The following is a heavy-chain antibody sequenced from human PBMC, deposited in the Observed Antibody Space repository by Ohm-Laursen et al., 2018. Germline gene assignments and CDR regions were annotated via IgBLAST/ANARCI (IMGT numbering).Heavy chain of an antibody. CDR2: ISWNSGVI. J-gene: IGHJ6*02. Sequence: SLRLSCTASGFNFNDYGMYWVRQGPGKGLEWGSGISWNSGVIAYADSVKGRFTISRDNAKNSLYLQMDSLRAEDTALYYCAKGGVDISFYFAMDVWGQGTTVTVSS. CDR1: GFNFNDYG. CDR3: AKGGVDISFYFAMDV. V-gene: IGHV3-9*01. D-gene: IGHD3-3*01.